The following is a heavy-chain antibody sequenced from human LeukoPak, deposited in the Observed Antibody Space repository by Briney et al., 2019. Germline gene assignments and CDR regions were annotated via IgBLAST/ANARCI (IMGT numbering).Heavy chain of an antibody. J-gene: IGHJ6*02. CDR1: GFTFSSYW. D-gene: IGHD3-22*01. Sequence: PGGSLRLSCAASGFTFSSYWMHWVRQAPGKGLVWVSRINSDGSSTSYADSVKGRFTISRDNAKNTLYPQMNSLRAEDTAVYYCASPYYYDSSGPYYYGMDVWGQGTTVTVSS. V-gene: IGHV3-74*01. CDR3: ASPYYYDSSGPYYYGMDV. CDR2: INSDGSST.